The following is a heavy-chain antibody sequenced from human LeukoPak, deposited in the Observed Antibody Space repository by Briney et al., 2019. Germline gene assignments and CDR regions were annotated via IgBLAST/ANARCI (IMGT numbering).Heavy chain of an antibody. V-gene: IGHV4-61*02. CDR2: IYTSGST. D-gene: IGHD3-16*01. J-gene: IGHJ6*03. CDR3: ARGLMIHYMDV. CDR1: GGSISSGSYY. Sequence: SETLSLTCTVSGGSISSGSYYWSWIRQPAGKGLEWIGRIYTSGSTNYNPSLKSRVTISVDTSKNQFSLKLSSVTAADTAVYYCARGLMIHYMDVWGKGTTVTVSS.